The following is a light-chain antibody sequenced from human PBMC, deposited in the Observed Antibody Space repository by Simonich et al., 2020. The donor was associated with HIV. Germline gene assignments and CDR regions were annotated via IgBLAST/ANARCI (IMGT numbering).Light chain of an antibody. V-gene: IGLV4-69*01. CDR2: VNNDGSH. J-gene: IGLJ3*02. CDR3: QTWGSGIQV. Sequence: QIVLTQSPSASASLGASVKLTCTLSSGPSTYAIAWHQQLPEKGPRFVLKVNNDGSHNKWDGIPDRFSGSSAGAERYLTISSLQSEDEADYYCQTWGSGIQVFGGGTKLTVL. CDR1: SGPSTYA.